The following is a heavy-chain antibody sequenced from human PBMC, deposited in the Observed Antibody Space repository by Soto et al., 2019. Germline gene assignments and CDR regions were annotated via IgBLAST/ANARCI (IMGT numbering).Heavy chain of an antibody. CDR1: GGSFSDFA. Sequence: QVQLAQSGAEVRKPGSSVKVSCRASGGSFSDFAFSWVRQAPGQGLEWMGGTIPMFAATKYAQRFQGRITSNADPSTRTVYLAMSSLTSDDSAVYYCARGGIVAVPADLSSYDDYTNYRFDSWGQGTLVSVSS. J-gene: IGHJ4*02. CDR2: TIPMFAAT. D-gene: IGHD4-4*01. CDR3: ARGGIVAVPADLSSYDDYTNYRFDS. V-gene: IGHV1-69*01.